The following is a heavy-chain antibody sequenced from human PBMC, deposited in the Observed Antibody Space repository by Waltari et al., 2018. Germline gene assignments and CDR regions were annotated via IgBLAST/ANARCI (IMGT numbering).Heavy chain of an antibody. CDR1: GFPFGGYH. V-gene: IGHV3-21*01. J-gene: IGHJ4*02. Sequence: EVQLVGSGGGLVKPGGSLRLSCAASGFPFGGYHIYWVRQAPGKGLEWVSSISSGSSYIYYADSVKGRFTISRDNAKNSLYLQMNSLRVEDTAVYYCAREWGVMVGTAGFYFDYWGQGALVTVSS. CDR3: AREWGVMVGTAGFYFDY. CDR2: ISSGSSYI. D-gene: IGHD2-15*01.